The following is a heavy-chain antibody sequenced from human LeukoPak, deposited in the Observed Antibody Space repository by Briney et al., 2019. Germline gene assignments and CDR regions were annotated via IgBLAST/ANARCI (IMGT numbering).Heavy chain of an antibody. D-gene: IGHD4-17*01. CDR3: ARDPTQPYNWFDP. CDR2: INHSGST. Sequence: PSETLSLTCAVYGGSFSGYYWSWIRQPPGKGLEWIGEINHSGSTNYNPSLKSRATISVDTSKNQFSLKLSSVTAADTAVYYCARDPTQPYNWFDPWGQGTLVTVSS. CDR1: GGSFSGYY. V-gene: IGHV4-34*01. J-gene: IGHJ5*02.